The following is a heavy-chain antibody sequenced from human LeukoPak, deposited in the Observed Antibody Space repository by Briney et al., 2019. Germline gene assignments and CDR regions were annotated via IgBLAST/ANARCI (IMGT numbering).Heavy chain of an antibody. CDR2: ISYGGGNK. J-gene: IGHJ4*02. Sequence: GGSLRLSCAASGFTFSSYGMHWVRQAPGKGLEWVAVISYGGGNKYYADSVKGRFTISRDNSKNTLYLQMNSLRAEDTAVYYCAKDGSSWYYFDYWGQGTLVTVSS. CDR3: AKDGSSWYYFDY. V-gene: IGHV3-30*18. CDR1: GFTFSSYG. D-gene: IGHD6-13*01.